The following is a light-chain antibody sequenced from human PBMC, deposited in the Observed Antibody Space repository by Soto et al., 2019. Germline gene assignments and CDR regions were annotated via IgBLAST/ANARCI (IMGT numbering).Light chain of an antibody. CDR2: DAS. Sequence: DIQLTQSPSTLSASVGDRVTITCRASQSISSWLAWYQQKPGKAPKLLIYDASSLESGVPSRFSGSGSGTEFPLTFSSLQPDDFATYYCHLYNSLYTFGQGTKLEIK. V-gene: IGKV1-5*01. CDR3: HLYNSLYT. CDR1: QSISSW. J-gene: IGKJ2*01.